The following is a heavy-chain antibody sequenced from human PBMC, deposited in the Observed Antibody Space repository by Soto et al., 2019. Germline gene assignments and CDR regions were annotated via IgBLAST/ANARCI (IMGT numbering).Heavy chain of an antibody. CDR2: ISDDGSTT. V-gene: IGHV3-74*01. CDR3: TRGPRVSTTGTGAH. D-gene: IGHD1-1*01. CDR1: GFTFSAYW. J-gene: IGHJ4*02. Sequence: CLRLSCEVSGFTFSAYWMHWVRQVPGKGLIWVSRISDDGSTTTYADSVKGRFTISRDNAKNTLYLQMNSLRADDTGLYYCTRGPRVSTTGTGAHWGQGTLVTVSS.